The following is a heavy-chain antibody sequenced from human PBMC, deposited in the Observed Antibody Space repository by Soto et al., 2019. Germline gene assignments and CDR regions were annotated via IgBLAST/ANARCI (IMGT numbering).Heavy chain of an antibody. V-gene: IGHV5-51*01. CDR2: IYPGDSDA. CDR3: ARQADYNILTGYFYYFDY. D-gene: IGHD3-9*01. J-gene: IGHJ4*02. CDR1: GYSFTDYW. Sequence: PGESLKISCKSSGYSFTDYWIGWVLQMPWKGLEWMGIIYPGDSDARYSPSFQGQVTISVDTSINTAFLRWNSLTASDTAMYYCARQADYNILTGYFYYFDYWGQGSLVTVSS.